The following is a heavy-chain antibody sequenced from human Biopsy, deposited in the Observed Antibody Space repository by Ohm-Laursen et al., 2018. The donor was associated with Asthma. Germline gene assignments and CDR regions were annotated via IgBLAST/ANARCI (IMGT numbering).Heavy chain of an antibody. CDR2: IKHDGSEK. D-gene: IGHD3-3*02. CDR1: GFTFGDYW. Sequence: SLRLSCAASGFTFGDYWMSWVRQVPGKGLEWVANIKHDGSEKNHVDSLKGRFTISRDNAKNSLYLQMNSHRAEDTAVYYCARTFHFWSPYHAGHYQLWGQGTLVTVSS. CDR3: ARTFHFWSPYHAGHYQL. J-gene: IGHJ1*01. V-gene: IGHV3-7*01.